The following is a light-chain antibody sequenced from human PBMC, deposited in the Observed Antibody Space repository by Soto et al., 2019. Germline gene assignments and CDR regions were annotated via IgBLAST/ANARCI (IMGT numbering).Light chain of an antibody. CDR3: TSYASSRILL. CDR1: SSDVGGYKY. J-gene: IGLJ2*01. CDR2: DVS. V-gene: IGLV2-14*01. Sequence: QSALTQPASVSGSPGQSITISCTGTSSDVGGYKYVSWYQQHPGTAPKLMIYDVSNRPSGVSHRFSASKSGNTAPLTISGLQAEDEADYYCTSYASSRILLFGGGTKLTVL.